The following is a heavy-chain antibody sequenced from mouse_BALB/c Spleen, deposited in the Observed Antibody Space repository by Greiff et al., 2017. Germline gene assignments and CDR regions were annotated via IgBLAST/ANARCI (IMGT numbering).Heavy chain of an antibody. CDR2: IDPSDSET. Sequence: QVQLQQPGAELVKPGAPVKLSCKASGYTFTSYWMNWVKQRPGRGLEWIGRIDPSDSETHYNQKFKDKATLTVDKSSSTAYIQLSSLTSEDSAVYYCAREGNYVDFDVWGAGTTVTVSS. V-gene: IGHV1-69*02. D-gene: IGHD2-1*01. J-gene: IGHJ1*01. CDR1: GYTFTSYW. CDR3: AREGNYVDFDV.